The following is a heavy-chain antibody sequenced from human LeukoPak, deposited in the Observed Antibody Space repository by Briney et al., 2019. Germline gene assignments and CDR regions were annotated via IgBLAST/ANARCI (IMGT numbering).Heavy chain of an antibody. CDR1: GGSISSYY. CDR3: ARVHCSSTSCYGGGFDY. J-gene: IGHJ4*02. D-gene: IGHD2-2*01. CDR2: IYTSGST. Sequence: PSETLSLTCTVSGGSISSYYWSWIQQPAGKGLEWIGRIYTSGSTNYNPSLKSRVTMSVDTSKNQFSLKLSSVTAADTAVYYCARVHCSSTSCYGGGFDYWGQGTLVTVSS. V-gene: IGHV4-4*07.